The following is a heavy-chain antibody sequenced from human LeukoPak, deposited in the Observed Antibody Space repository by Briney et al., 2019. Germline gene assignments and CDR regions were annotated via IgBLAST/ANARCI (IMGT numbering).Heavy chain of an antibody. V-gene: IGHV4-39*07. CDR2: IYYSGST. J-gene: IGHJ5*02. CDR3: ARVVAVAAWRP. Sequence: SETLSLTCAVYGETFSIYFYSWIRQPPGKGLEWIGSIYYSGSTYYNPSLKSRVTISVDTSKNQFSLKLSSVTAADTAVYYCARVVAVAAWRPWGQGTLVTVSS. CDR1: GETFSIYF. D-gene: IGHD6-19*01.